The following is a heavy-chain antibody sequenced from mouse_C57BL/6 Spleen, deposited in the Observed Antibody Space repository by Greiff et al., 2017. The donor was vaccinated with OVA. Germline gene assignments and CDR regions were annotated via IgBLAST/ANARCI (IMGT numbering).Heavy chain of an antibody. CDR2: ISYDGSN. CDR3: ARSAIYYYGSSPYFDY. Sequence: VQLQQSGPGLVKPSQSLSLTCSVTGYSITSGYYWNWIRQFPGNKLEWMGYISYDGSNNYNPSLKNRISITRDTSKNQFFLKLNSVTTEDTATYYCARSAIYYYGSSPYFDYWGQGTTLTVSS. J-gene: IGHJ2*01. D-gene: IGHD1-1*01. CDR1: GYSITSGYY. V-gene: IGHV3-6*01.